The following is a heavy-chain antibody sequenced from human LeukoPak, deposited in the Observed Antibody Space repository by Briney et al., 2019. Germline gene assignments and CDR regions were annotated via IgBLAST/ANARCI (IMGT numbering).Heavy chain of an antibody. CDR3: AWGGWSLDL. CDR2: IYYSGST. V-gene: IGHV4-59*01. CDR1: GGAISSYY. Sequence: SETLSLTCTVSGGAISSYYWSWIRQPPGKGLEWIGYIYYSGSTNYNPSLKSRVTMSVDTSKNQFSLRLTSVTAADTAVYHCAWGGWSLDLWGRGTLVTVSS. J-gene: IGHJ2*01. D-gene: IGHD3-10*01.